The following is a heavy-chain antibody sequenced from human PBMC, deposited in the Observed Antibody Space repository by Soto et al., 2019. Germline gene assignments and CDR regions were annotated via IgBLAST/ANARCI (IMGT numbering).Heavy chain of an antibody. CDR1: GFTFSSYA. Sequence: GGSLRLSCAASGFTFSSYALSWVRQAPGKGLEWVSAISGSGGSTYYADSVKGRFTISRDNSKNTLYLQMNSLRAEDTAVYYCAKDLRGSGWPRIEGYFDYWGQGTLVTVSS. D-gene: IGHD6-19*01. J-gene: IGHJ4*02. CDR3: AKDLRGSGWPRIEGYFDY. V-gene: IGHV3-23*01. CDR2: ISGSGGST.